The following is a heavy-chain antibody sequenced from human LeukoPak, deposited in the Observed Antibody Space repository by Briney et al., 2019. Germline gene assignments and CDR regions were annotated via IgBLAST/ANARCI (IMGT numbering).Heavy chain of an antibody. CDR2: INWNSASI. J-gene: IGHJ4*02. D-gene: IGHD6-19*01. CDR1: GFTFDDYA. Sequence: PGGSLRLSCAASGFTFDDYAMHWVRQAPGKGLEWVSSINWNSASIGYADSVKGRFTISRDNAKNSLYLQMNSLKPEDTALYYCTKSGGDYSSGWYVDYFDYWGQGTLVTVSS. V-gene: IGHV3-9*01. CDR3: TKSGGDYSSGWYVDYFDY.